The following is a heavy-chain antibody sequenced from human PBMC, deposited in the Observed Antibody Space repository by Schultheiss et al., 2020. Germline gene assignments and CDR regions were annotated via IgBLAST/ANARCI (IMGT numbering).Heavy chain of an antibody. CDR2: IIPIFGTA. CDR1: GGTFSSYA. D-gene: IGHD1-26*01. CDR3: ARMSTGYSGSYPFQAAFDI. J-gene: IGHJ3*02. Sequence: SVTVSFKASGGTFSSYAISWVRQAPGQGLEWMGGIIPIFGTANYAQKFQGRVTITADESTSTAYMELSSLRSEDTAVYYCARMSTGYSGSYPFQAAFDIWGQGTMVTV. V-gene: IGHV1-69*13.